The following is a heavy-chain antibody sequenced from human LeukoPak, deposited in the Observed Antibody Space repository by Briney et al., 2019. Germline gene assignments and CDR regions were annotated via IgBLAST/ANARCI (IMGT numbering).Heavy chain of an antibody. CDR1: GFTFSSYA. V-gene: IGHV3-23*01. J-gene: IGHJ4*02. D-gene: IGHD6-19*01. CDR3: AKDPSQAYSSGWCYFDY. Sequence: GGSLRLSCAASGFTFSSYAMSWVRQAPGKGLEWVSAISGSGGSTYYADSVKGRFTISRDNSKNTLYLQMNSLRAEDTAVYYCAKDPSQAYSSGWCYFDYWGQGTLVTVSS. CDR2: ISGSGGST.